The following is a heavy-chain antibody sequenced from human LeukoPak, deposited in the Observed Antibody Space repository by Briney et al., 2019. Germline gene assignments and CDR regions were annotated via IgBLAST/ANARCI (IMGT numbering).Heavy chain of an antibody. CDR3: ARVVRYYGSGSYYNDY. CDR1: GFTVSSNY. D-gene: IGHD3-10*01. Sequence: GGSLRLSCAASGFTVSSNYMSWVRQAPGKGLEWVSVIYSGGSTYYADSVKGRFTISRDNSKNTLYLQMSSLRAEDTAVYYCARVVRYYGSGSYYNDYWGQGTLVTVSS. J-gene: IGHJ4*02. V-gene: IGHV3-53*01. CDR2: IYSGGST.